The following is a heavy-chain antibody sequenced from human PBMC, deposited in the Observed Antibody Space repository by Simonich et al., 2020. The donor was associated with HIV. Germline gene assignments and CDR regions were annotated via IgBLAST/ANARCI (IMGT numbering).Heavy chain of an antibody. J-gene: IGHJ4*02. CDR2: IYYSGST. CDR3: ARHDSSGFDY. V-gene: IGHV4-39*01. D-gene: IGHD3-22*01. CDR1: GGSISSSSYT. Sequence: QLQLQESGPGLVKPSETLSLTCTVSGGSISSSSYTWGWISQPPGKGLEWIGSIYYSGSTYYNPSLKSRVTISVDTSKNQFSLKLSSVTAADTAVYYCARHDSSGFDYWGQGTLVTVSS.